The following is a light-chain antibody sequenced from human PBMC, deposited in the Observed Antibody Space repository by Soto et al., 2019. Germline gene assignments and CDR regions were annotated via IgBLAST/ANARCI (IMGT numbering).Light chain of an antibody. V-gene: IGLV2-14*01. CDR1: SSDVGGYNY. CDR3: SSYTSSSTVGV. CDR2: DVS. J-gene: IGLJ1*01. Sequence: QSVLTQPASVSGSPGQSITISCSGTSSDVGGYNYVSWYQQHPGKVPKLMIYDVSNRPSGVSNRFSGSKSGNTASLTFFGLQAEDEADYYCSSYTSSSTVGVFGTGTKVTVL.